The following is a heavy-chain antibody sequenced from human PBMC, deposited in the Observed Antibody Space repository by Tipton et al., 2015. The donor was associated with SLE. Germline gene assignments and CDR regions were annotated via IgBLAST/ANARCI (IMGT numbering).Heavy chain of an antibody. J-gene: IGHJ4*02. V-gene: IGHV4-39*07. D-gene: IGHD3-10*01. Sequence: TLSLTCTVSGGSISSSSYYWGWIRQPPRRGLEWIGNIYHSESTYYNPSLRSRVTISLDRSKNQFSLRLSSVTAADTAVYYCARGPLPYGSGSYFDDWGQGTLVTVSS. CDR2: IYHSEST. CDR3: ARGPLPYGSGSYFDD. CDR1: GGSISSSSYY.